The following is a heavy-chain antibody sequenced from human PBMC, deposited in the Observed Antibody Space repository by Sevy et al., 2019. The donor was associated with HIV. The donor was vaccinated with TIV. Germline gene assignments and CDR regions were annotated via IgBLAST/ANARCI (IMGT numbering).Heavy chain of an antibody. CDR2: IYYSGST. D-gene: IGHD5-12*01. J-gene: IGHJ6*03. Sequence: SETLSLTCSVSGGSISSSDHYWDWNRQPPGKGLEWIGSIYYSGSTYYNPSLKSRVTISVDTSKNQFSLKLSSVTAADTAVYYCARRDGYNLGYYYMDVWGKGTTVTVSS. CDR3: ARRDGYNLGYYYMDV. CDR1: GGSISSSDHY. V-gene: IGHV4-39*01.